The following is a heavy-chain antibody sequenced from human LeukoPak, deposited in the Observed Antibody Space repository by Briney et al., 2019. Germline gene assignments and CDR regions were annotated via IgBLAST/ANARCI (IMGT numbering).Heavy chain of an antibody. V-gene: IGHV5-51*01. CDR2: TYPGDSDT. CDR3: AIDSSGYYYYFDY. CDR1: GYSFTSYW. Sequence: GESLKISCKGSGYSFTSYWIGWVRQMPGKGLEWMGITYPGDSDTRYSPSFQGQVTISADKSISTAYLQWSSLKASDTAMYYCAIDSSGYYYYFDYWGQGTLVTVSS. J-gene: IGHJ4*02. D-gene: IGHD3-22*01.